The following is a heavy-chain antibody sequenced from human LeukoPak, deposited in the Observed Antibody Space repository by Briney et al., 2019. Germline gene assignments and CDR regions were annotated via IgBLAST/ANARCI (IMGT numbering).Heavy chain of an antibody. Sequence: SETLSLTCTVSGGSISSSSYYWGWIRQPPGKGLEWIGSIYYSGSTYYDPSLKSRVTISVDTSKNQFSLKLSSVTAADTAVYYCARHSGSGWYGGYYYYYYMDVWGKGTTVTVSS. CDR3: ARHSGSGWYGGYYYYYYMDV. J-gene: IGHJ6*03. V-gene: IGHV4-39*01. CDR2: IYYSGST. CDR1: GGSISSSSYY. D-gene: IGHD6-19*01.